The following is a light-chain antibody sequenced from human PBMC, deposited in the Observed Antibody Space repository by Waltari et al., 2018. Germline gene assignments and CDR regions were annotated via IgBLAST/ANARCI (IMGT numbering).Light chain of an antibody. Sequence: QSVLTQPPSVSGAPGQRVTIPCTGRRSTIGAGYAVQWYQQLPGTAPKLLIYATFNRPSGVPERFSGSKSGTSASLAITGLQAEDEADYYCQSYDSDLSSWVFGGGSELTVL. CDR1: RSTIGAGYA. J-gene: IGLJ3*02. V-gene: IGLV1-40*01. CDR3: QSYDSDLSSWV. CDR2: ATF.